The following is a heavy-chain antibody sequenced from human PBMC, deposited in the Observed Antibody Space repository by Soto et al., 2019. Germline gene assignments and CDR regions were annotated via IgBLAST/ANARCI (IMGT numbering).Heavy chain of an antibody. CDR1: GFTFSSYA. CDR2: ISGSGGGA. D-gene: IGHD6-13*01. V-gene: IGHV3-23*01. Sequence: EVQLLESGENLVQPGGSLRLSCAASGFTFSSYAMNWVRQPPGKGLEWVSTISGSGGGAYYADSLKGRFPISRDNSKNTLYLQMKSVRAADTAIYDCAKEGASSWYFFDYWGQGTLVTVSS. CDR3: AKEGASSWYFFDY. J-gene: IGHJ4*02.